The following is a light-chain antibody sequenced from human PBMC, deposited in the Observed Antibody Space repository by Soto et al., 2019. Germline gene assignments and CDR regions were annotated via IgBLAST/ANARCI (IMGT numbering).Light chain of an antibody. Sequence: EIVMTQSPATLSVSPGERATLSCRASQSVSSNLAWYQQKPGQAPRLLIYGASTRATGIPARFSGSGSGTEFTLTISSLQSEDFALYYCQQRGNWPSFGGGTKVEIK. CDR3: QQRGNWPS. CDR1: QSVSSN. V-gene: IGKV3-15*01. J-gene: IGKJ4*01. CDR2: GAS.